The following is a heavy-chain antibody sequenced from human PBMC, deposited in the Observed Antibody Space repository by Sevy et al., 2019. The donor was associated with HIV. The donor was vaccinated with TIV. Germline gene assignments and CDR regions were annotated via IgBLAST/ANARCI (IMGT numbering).Heavy chain of an antibody. V-gene: IGHV1-18*01. Sequence: ASVKVSCKTFGYTFKTYGISWVRQAPGQGLEWMGWISAYSGDTNFAQKFQGRVTMTTDTSTSTAYMELGSLRSDDTAVYFCVRDRPQGVVIIPGSMWGGVDYWGQGTVVTVSS. CDR1: GYTFKTYG. D-gene: IGHD2-2*01. CDR2: ISAYSGDT. CDR3: VRDRPQGVVIIPGSMWGGVDY. J-gene: IGHJ4*02.